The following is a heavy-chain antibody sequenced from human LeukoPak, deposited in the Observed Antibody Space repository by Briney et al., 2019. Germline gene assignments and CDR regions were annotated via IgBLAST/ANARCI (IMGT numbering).Heavy chain of an antibody. CDR1: GGSISSYY. D-gene: IGHD2/OR15-2a*01. CDR2: IYYSGST. Sequence: PSETLSLTCTVSGGSISSYYWSWIRQPPGKGLEWIGYIYYSGSTNYNPSLKSRVTISVDTSKNQFSLKLSSVTAADTAVYYCARAEYRSPFDYWGQETLVTVSS. J-gene: IGHJ4*02. V-gene: IGHV4-59*01. CDR3: ARAEYRSPFDY.